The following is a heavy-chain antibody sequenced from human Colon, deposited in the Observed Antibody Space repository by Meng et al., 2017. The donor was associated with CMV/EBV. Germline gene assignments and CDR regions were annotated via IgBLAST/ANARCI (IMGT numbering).Heavy chain of an antibody. CDR2: INPITGDT. V-gene: IGHV1-2*02. CDR1: GYTFTGYF. J-gene: IGHJ4*02. CDR3: ASLSGGDFDY. D-gene: IGHD1-26*01. Sequence: VQSGAEVKRAGAAVKVSCKASGYTFTGYFMYWVRQAPGQGLEWLGVINPITGDTNYAQKFQGRVTMTRDTSMNTAYMELSRLRSDDTAVYYCASLSGGDFDYWGQGTLVTVSS.